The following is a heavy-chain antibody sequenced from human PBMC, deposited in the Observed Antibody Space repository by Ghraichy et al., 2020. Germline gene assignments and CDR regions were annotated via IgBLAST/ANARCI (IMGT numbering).Heavy chain of an antibody. D-gene: IGHD5-12*01. J-gene: IGHJ6*02. Sequence: SGPTLVKPTQTLTLTCTFSGFSLSTSGMCVSWIRQPPGKALEWLARIDWDDDKYYSTSLKTRLTISKDTSKNQVVLTMTNMDPVDTATYYCARDIVATMDYYYYGMDVWGQGTTVTVSS. CDR3: ARDIVATMDYYYYGMDV. CDR2: IDWDDDK. V-gene: IGHV2-70*11. CDR1: GFSLSTSGMC.